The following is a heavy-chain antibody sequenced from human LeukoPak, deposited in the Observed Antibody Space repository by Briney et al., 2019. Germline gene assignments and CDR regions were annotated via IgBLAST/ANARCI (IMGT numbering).Heavy chain of an antibody. CDR3: ARGSPVVSGFDC. J-gene: IGHJ4*02. Sequence: GGSLRLSCAASGFTFSSYSMNWVREAPGKGLQWVSSISGSSSYIYYADSVRGRFTITRDDAKNSMYLHMHLLRAEDTAVYYCARGSPVVSGFDCWGQGTLVTVSS. V-gene: IGHV3-21*01. D-gene: IGHD2-15*01. CDR2: ISGSSSYI. CDR1: GFTFSSYS.